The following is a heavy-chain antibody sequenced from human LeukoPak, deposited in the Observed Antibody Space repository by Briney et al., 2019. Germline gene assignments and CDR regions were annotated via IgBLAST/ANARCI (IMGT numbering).Heavy chain of an antibody. CDR1: GFSFSTSV. D-gene: IGHD3-3*01. V-gene: IGHV1-58*02. CDR2: MVVGSGST. CDR3: AAELKVGDIYFDP. J-gene: IGHJ5*02. Sequence: SVKVSCKASGFSFSTSVMHWVRQTRGQRREWIGWMVVGSGSTNYAQNFQGRITLTRDMSTSTAYMEVNSLTSEDTATYFCAAELKVGDIYFDPWGQGTLVTVSS.